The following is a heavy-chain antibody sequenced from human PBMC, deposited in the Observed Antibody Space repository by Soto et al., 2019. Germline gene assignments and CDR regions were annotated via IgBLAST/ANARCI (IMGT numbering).Heavy chain of an antibody. CDR1: AFTVSNNY. CDR3: AGGPNRGY. Sequence: AQLVESGGDLVQPGGSLRLSCSVSAFTVSNNYMSWVRQAPGKGLEWVALIWSGGAIEYVDSVRGRITISRDNTKNTPDLQMSGLRVDDTAVDYCAGGPNRGYWGQGTLVTVSP. V-gene: IGHV3-66*01. CDR2: IWSGGAI. J-gene: IGHJ4*02. D-gene: IGHD3-10*01.